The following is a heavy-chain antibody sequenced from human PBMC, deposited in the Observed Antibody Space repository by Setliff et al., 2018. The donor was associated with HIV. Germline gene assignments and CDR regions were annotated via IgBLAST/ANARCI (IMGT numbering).Heavy chain of an antibody. V-gene: IGHV3-23*01. CDR2: IYGSSGST. J-gene: IGHJ5*02. Sequence: GGSLRLSCAASGFTFSNYAMSWVRQAPGKGLEWVSAIYGSSGSTSYADSVKGRFTISRDNSKNMLYLQMNSLRAEDTAVYYCAKGQDGLRYNWFDPWGHGTLVTVSS. CDR1: GFTFSNYA. CDR3: AKGQDGLRYNWFDP.